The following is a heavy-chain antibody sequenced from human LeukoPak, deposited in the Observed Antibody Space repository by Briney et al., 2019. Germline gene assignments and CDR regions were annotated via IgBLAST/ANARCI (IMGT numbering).Heavy chain of an antibody. D-gene: IGHD5-12*01. CDR3: ARGGWLRSWFDP. CDR2: ISYDGSNK. Sequence: GGSLRLSCAASGFTFSSYAMHWVRQAPGKGLEWVAVISYDGSNKYYADSVKGRFTISRDNSKNTLYLQMNSLRAEDTAVYYCARGGWLRSWFDPWGQGTLVTVSS. V-gene: IGHV3-30-3*01. CDR1: GFTFSSYA. J-gene: IGHJ5*02.